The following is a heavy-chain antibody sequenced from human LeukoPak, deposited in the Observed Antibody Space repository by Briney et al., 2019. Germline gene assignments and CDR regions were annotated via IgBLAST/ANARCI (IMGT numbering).Heavy chain of an antibody. Sequence: GGSVRLSCAASGFTFSSYAMHWVRQAPGKGLEGVAVISYDGSNKYYADSVKGRFTISRDNSKNTLYLQMNSLRAGDTAVYYCARDREWELMYYFDYWGQGTLVTVSS. V-gene: IGHV3-30-3*01. CDR1: GFTFSSYA. J-gene: IGHJ4*02. CDR2: ISYDGSNK. D-gene: IGHD1-26*01. CDR3: ARDREWELMYYFDY.